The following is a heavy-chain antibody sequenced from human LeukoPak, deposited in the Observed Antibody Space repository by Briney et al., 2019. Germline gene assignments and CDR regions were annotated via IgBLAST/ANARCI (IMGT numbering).Heavy chain of an antibody. CDR2: ISSSSSTI. CDR1: GFTFSSYS. D-gene: IGHD3-16*01. CDR3: ASGGGPTPFDY. V-gene: IGHV3-48*04. Sequence: GGSLRLSCAASGFTFSSYSMNWVRQAPGKGLEWVSYISSSSSTIYYADSVKGRFTISRDNAKNSLYLQMNSLRAEDTAVYCCASGGGPTPFDYWDQGTLVTVSS. J-gene: IGHJ4*02.